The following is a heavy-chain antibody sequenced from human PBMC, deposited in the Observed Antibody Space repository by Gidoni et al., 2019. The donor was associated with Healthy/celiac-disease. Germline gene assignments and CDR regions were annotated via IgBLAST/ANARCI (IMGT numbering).Heavy chain of an antibody. CDR3: ARHYGVAVAGTPFDY. Sequence: QLQLQESGPGLVKPSETLSLTCTVSGGSISSSSYYWGWVRQPPGKGLEWIGSSYCSGSTYYNPSLKSRVTISVDTSKNQFSLKLSSVTAADTAMYFCARHYGVAVAGTPFDYWGQGTLVTVSS. J-gene: IGHJ4*02. V-gene: IGHV4-39*01. D-gene: IGHD6-19*01. CDR1: GGSISSSSYY. CDR2: SYCSGST.